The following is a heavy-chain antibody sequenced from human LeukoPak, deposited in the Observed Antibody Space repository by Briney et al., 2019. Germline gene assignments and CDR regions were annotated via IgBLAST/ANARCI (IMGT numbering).Heavy chain of an antibody. CDR2: IYYSGST. Sequence: PSETLSLTCTVSAGSISSSSYYWGWIRQPPGKGLEWIGSIYYSGSTYYNPSLKTRVTISVDTSKNQFSLKLSSVTAADTAVYYCARHYYDSSGYTTWGQGTLVTVSS. CDR3: ARHYYDSSGYTT. CDR1: AGSISSSSYY. V-gene: IGHV4-39*01. D-gene: IGHD3-22*01. J-gene: IGHJ5*02.